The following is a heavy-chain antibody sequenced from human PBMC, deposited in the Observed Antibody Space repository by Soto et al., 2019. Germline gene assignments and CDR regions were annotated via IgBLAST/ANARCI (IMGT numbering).Heavy chain of an antibody. Sequence: ASVKVSCKASGYTFTSYGISWVRQAPGQGLEWMGWISAYNGNTNYAQKLQGRVTMTTDTSTSTAYMELRSLRSDDTAVYYCARGHKQQLVRYNWFDPWGQGTLVTVSS. D-gene: IGHD6-13*01. CDR2: ISAYNGNT. CDR3: ARGHKQQLVRYNWFDP. V-gene: IGHV1-18*01. CDR1: GYTFTSYG. J-gene: IGHJ5*02.